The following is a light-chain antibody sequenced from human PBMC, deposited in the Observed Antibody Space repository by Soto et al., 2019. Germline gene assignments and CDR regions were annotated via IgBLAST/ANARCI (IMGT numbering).Light chain of an antibody. J-gene: IGLJ2*01. CDR2: EGT. CDR1: SSDFGSYNV. V-gene: IGLV2-23*01. CDR3: HSYVRTTLV. Sequence: QSVLTQPASVSGSPGQSITISCTGTSSDFGSYNVVSWYQQHPGKAPKLLIYEGTKRPSWVSNRFSGSTSGNTASLTISGLQAEDEADYYCHSYVRTTLVFGGGTKVTVL.